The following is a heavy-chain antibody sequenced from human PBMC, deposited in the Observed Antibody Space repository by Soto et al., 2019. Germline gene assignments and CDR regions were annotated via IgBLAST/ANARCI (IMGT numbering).Heavy chain of an antibody. D-gene: IGHD2-2*01. J-gene: IGHJ6*02. CDR1: GFTFSAYY. CDR2: INPNSGGT. Sequence: QVQLVQSGAEVKKPGASVKVSCKASGFTFSAYYIYWVRQAPGQGLEWIGWINPNSGGTNNAQKFQGRVTMTRDTSTSTGYMDLSALISDDTAVYFCARSLLDEYSSSWRSAYYGMDVWGQGTTVTVSS. CDR3: ARSLLDEYSSSWRSAYYGMDV. V-gene: IGHV1-2*02.